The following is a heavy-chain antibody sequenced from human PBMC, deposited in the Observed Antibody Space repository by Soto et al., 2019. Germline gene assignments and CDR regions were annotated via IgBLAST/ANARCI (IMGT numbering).Heavy chain of an antibody. CDR3: ARGGHIAVATDSFDS. Sequence: GASVKVSCKSSGYPFNTYYLHWVRQAPGQGLEWMGMIHPSGGGSTYAQKFLGRVTMTMDSSTSTVFMELTSLRSADTAVYYCARGGHIAVATDSFDSWGQGTLVTVSS. D-gene: IGHD2-21*02. V-gene: IGHV1-46*02. J-gene: IGHJ4*02. CDR1: GYPFNTYY. CDR2: IHPSGGGS.